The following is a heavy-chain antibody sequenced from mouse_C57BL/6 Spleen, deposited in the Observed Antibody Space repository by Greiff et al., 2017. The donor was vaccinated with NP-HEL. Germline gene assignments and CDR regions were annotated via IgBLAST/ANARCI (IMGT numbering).Heavy chain of an antibody. D-gene: IGHD2-3*01. J-gene: IGHJ2*01. Sequence: EVQLVESGGGLVKPGGSLKLSCAASGFTFSSYAMSWVRQTPEKRLEWVATISDGGSYTYYPDNVKGRFTISRDNAKNNLYLQMSHLKSEDTAMYYCARDRLYDGFPLDYWGQGTTLTVSS. CDR2: ISDGGSYT. CDR3: ARDRLYDGFPLDY. V-gene: IGHV5-4*01. CDR1: GFTFSSYA.